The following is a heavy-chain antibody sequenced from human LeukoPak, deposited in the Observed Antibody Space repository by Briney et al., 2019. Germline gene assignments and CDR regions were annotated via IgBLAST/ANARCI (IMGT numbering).Heavy chain of an antibody. CDR2: IYTSGST. J-gene: IGHJ4*02. Sequence: PSETLSLTCTVSGGSISSGSYYWSWIRQPAGKGLEWIGRIYTSGSTNYNPSLKSRVTISVDTSKNQISLKVSSVTAADTAIYYCARDIRVVGATHYFDYWGQGSLVTVSS. CDR1: GGSISSGSYY. CDR3: ARDIRVVGATHYFDY. V-gene: IGHV4-61*02. D-gene: IGHD1-26*01.